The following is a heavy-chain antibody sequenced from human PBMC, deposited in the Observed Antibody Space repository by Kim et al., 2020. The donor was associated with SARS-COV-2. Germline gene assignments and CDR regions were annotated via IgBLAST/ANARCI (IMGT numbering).Heavy chain of an antibody. J-gene: IGHJ5*02. Sequence: AQKFQGRVTMTEDTSTDTAYMELSSLRSEDTAVYYCATVITGTTGDWFDPWGQGTLVTVSS. V-gene: IGHV1-24*01. D-gene: IGHD1-20*01. CDR3: ATVITGTTGDWFDP.